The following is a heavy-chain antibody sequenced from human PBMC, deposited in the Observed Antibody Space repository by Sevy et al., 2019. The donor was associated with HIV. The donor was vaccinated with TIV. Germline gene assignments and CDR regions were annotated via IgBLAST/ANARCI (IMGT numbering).Heavy chain of an antibody. CDR3: ARGRIRVWGGYRYSDFDY. J-gene: IGHJ4*02. CDR1: GGSFSGYY. D-gene: IGHD3-16*02. CDR2: INHSGST. Sequence: SETLSLTCAVYGGSFSGYYWSWIRQPPGKGLEWIGEINHSGSTNYNPSLKSRVTISVDTSKNQFSLKLSSVTAADTAVYYCARGRIRVWGGYRYSDFDYWGQGTLVTVSS. V-gene: IGHV4-34*01.